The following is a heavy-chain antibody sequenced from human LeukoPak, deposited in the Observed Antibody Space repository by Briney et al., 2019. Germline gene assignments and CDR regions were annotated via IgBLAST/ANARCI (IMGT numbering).Heavy chain of an antibody. V-gene: IGHV3-21*01. CDR3: ATLGWGYCSGGSCSLIDY. CDR2: ISSSSSYI. J-gene: IGHJ4*02. CDR1: GFTFSSYS. D-gene: IGHD2-15*01. Sequence: GGSLRLSCAASGFTFSSYSMKWVRQAAGKGLEWVSSISSSSSYIYYADLVKGRFTISRDNAKNSLYLQMNSLRAEDTAVYYCATLGWGYCSGGSCSLIDYWGQGTLVTVSS.